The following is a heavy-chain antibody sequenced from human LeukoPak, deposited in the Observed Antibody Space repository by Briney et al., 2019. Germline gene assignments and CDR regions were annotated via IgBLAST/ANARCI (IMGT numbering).Heavy chain of an antibody. CDR3: ARARPTRKRAPPYYYYGMDV. V-gene: IGHV4-34*01. CDR1: GGSFSGYY. CDR2: INHSGST. D-gene: IGHD4-11*01. J-gene: IGHJ6*02. Sequence: SETLSLTCAVYGGSFSGYYWSWIRQPPGKGLEWIGEINHSGSTNYNPSLKSRVTISVDTSKNQFSLKLSSVTAADTAVYYCARARPTRKRAPPYYYYGMDVWGQGTTVTVSS.